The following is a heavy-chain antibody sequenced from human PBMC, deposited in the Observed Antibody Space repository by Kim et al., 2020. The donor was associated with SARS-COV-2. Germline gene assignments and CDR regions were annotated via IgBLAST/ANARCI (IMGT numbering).Heavy chain of an antibody. D-gene: IGHD6-13*01. J-gene: IGHJ4*02. CDR3: ARGVLAAAGPFFDY. V-gene: IGHV6-1*01. Sequence: ALSVQSRITINPDTTKNHFALQLNSVTPEDTAVYYCARGVLAAAGPFFDYWGQGTLVTVSS.